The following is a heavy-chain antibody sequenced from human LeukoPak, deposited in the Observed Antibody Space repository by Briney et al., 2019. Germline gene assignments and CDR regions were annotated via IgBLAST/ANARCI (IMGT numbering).Heavy chain of an antibody. Sequence: PGGSLRLSCAASGFTFSSYSMNWVRQAPGKGLEWVSYISSSSSTIYYADSVKGRFTISRDNAKNSLYLQMNSLRAEDTAVYYCAREIGGYYYMDVWGKGTTVTVSS. V-gene: IGHV3-48*01. D-gene: IGHD3-16*01. CDR1: GFTFSSYS. CDR2: ISSSSSTI. J-gene: IGHJ6*03. CDR3: AREIGGYYYMDV.